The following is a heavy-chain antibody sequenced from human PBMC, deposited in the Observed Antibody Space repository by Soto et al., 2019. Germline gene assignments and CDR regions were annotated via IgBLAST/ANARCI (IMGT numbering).Heavy chain of an antibody. J-gene: IGHJ4*02. CDR1: GGTFSSYA. V-gene: IGHV1-69*13. D-gene: IGHD6-6*01. CDR3: ARDRSSFTPWCDY. CDR2: IIPIFGTA. Sequence: SVKVSCKASGGTFSSYAISWVRQAPGQGLEWMGGIIPIFGTANYAQKFQGRVTITADESTSTAYMELSSLRSEDTAVYYCARDRSSFTPWCDYWGQGTLVTVSS.